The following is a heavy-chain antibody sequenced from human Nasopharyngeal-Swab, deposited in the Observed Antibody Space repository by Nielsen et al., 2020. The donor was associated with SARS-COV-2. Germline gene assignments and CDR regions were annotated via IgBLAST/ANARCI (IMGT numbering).Heavy chain of an antibody. CDR1: GFTFNSHG. D-gene: IGHD5-12*01. V-gene: IGHV3-30*03. J-gene: IGHJ6*02. CDR3: ARDTSVDIVLLYYGMDV. CDR2: ISFDGSKK. Sequence: GESLKTSCAASGFTFNSHGMHWVRQAPGKRLEWVAVISFDGSKKYYADSVKGRFTISRDSSKNTLYLQMNSLRAEDTAVYYCARDTSVDIVLLYYGMDVWGQGTTVTVSS.